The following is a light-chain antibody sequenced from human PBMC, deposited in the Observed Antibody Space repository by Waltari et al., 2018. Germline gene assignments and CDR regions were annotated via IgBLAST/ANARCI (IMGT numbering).Light chain of an antibody. CDR1: SSDVGGYNY. Sequence: QSALTQPRSLSGSPRQSVTISCTGTSSDVGGYNYVSWYQQYPGRAPKVGIYNVSKRPSGVPDRFSGSKSGNTASLTISGLQAEDEADYYCCSYAGNYLRVFGGGTRLTVL. V-gene: IGLV2-11*01. CDR3: CSYAGNYLRV. J-gene: IGLJ3*02. CDR2: NVS.